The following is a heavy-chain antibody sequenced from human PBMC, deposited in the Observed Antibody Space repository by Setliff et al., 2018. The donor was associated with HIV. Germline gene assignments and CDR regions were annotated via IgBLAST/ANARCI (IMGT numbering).Heavy chain of an antibody. CDR3: ARHYCSGGSCYSDFRY. J-gene: IGHJ4*02. CDR2: IYPGDSDT. V-gene: IGHV5-51*01. D-gene: IGHD2-15*01. CDR1: GYSFTSYW. Sequence: GESLKISCKGSGYSFTSYWIGWVRQMPGKGLEWMGIIYPGDSDTRYSPSFQGQVTISADTSISTAFLQWSSLEASDTAMYYCARHYCSGGSCYSDFRYWGQGTLVTVSS.